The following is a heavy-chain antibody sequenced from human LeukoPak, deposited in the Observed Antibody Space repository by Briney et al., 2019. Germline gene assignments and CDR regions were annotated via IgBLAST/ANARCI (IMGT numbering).Heavy chain of an antibody. Sequence: GGSLRLSCAASGFTFSSYWMHWVRQAPGKGLVWVSRINSDGSRTYYADSVKGRFTISIDNAKNTLYLQMNSLRAEDTAVYYCAREVAVAGPDWFDPWGQGTLVTVSS. V-gene: IGHV3-74*01. CDR1: GFTFSSYW. CDR2: INSDGSRT. D-gene: IGHD6-19*01. J-gene: IGHJ5*02. CDR3: AREVAVAGPDWFDP.